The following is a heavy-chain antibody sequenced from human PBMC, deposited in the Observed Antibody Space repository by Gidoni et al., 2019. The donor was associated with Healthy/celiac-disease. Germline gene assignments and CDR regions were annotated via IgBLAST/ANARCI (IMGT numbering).Heavy chain of an antibody. J-gene: IGHJ4*02. CDR3: ARAVRITGTNNPDFDY. CDR1: GYTFTGYY. CDR2: INPNSGGT. Sequence: QVQLVQSGAEVKKPGASVKVSCKASGYTFTGYYMHWVRQAPGQGLEWMGRINPNSGGTNYAQKFQGRVTMTRDTSISTAYMELSRLRSDDTAVYYCARAVRITGTNNPDFDYWGQGTLVTVSS. D-gene: IGHD1-7*01. V-gene: IGHV1-2*06.